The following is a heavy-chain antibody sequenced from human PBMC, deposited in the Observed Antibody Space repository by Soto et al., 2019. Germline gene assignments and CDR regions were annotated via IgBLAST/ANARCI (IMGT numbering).Heavy chain of an antibody. Sequence: GGSLRLSFAASWFTLSINHMSWVRQAPGKGLEWVSVIYSGGSTDYADSVKGRFTISRDNSKNTLYLQMNSLRAEDTAVYYCSGYYGMDVWGQGTTVTVSS. V-gene: IGHV3-53*01. CDR2: IYSGGST. CDR3: SGYYGMDV. J-gene: IGHJ6*02. CDR1: WFTLSINH.